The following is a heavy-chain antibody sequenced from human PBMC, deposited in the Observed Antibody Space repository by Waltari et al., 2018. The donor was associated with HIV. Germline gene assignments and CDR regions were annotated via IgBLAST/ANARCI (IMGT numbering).Heavy chain of an antibody. Sequence: SCADSEFTFNNYWMTWVRQAPGKGLEWVANIKQDESEKYYVDSVKGRFTISRDNAKNSLFLQMNSLRAEDTAVYYCAREALYDSSGYYFDYWGQGTLVTVSS. CDR1: EFTFNNYW. J-gene: IGHJ4*02. V-gene: IGHV3-7*01. D-gene: IGHD3-22*01. CDR2: IKQDESEK. CDR3: AREALYDSSGYYFDY.